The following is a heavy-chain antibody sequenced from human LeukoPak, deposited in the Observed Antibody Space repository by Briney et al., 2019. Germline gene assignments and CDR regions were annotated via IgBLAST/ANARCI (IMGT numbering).Heavy chain of an antibody. J-gene: IGHJ5*02. CDR1: GYTFTGYY. CDR3: ARTLWFGEGREIDP. V-gene: IGHV1-2*02. Sequence: GASVKVSCRASGYTFTGYYMHWVRQAPGQGLEWMGWINPNSGGTNYAQKFQGRVTMTRDTSISTAYMELSRLRSDDTAVYYCARTLWFGEGREIDPWGQGTLVTVSS. CDR2: INPNSGGT. D-gene: IGHD3-10*01.